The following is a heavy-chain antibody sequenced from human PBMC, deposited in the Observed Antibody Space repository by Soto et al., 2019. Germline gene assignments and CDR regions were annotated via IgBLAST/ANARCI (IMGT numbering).Heavy chain of an antibody. CDR2: ITGSGDFT. Sequence: PGGSLRLSCAASGFTFSSYAMNWVRQAPGKGLEWVSVITGSGDFTYYTDSVKGRFTISRDNSKNTLYLQMNSLRAEDTAVYYCARGHYDINFAKLTSFDYWGQGTLVTVSS. CDR3: ARGHYDINFAKLTSFDY. J-gene: IGHJ4*02. V-gene: IGHV3-23*01. D-gene: IGHD3-22*01. CDR1: GFTFSSYA.